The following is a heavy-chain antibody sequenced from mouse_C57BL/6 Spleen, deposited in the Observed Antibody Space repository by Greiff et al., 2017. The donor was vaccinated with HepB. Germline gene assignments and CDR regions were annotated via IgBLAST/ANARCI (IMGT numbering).Heavy chain of an antibody. V-gene: IGHV1-78*01. CDR2: IYPRDGST. Sequence: VQLQQSDAELVKPGASVKISCKVSGYTFTDHTIHWMKQRPEQGLEWIGYIYPRDGSTKYNEKFKGKATLTVDKSSSTAYMELRSLTSEDTAVYYCARSDYYGSSYENWYFDVWGTGTTVPSPQ. D-gene: IGHD1-1*01. CDR1: GYTFTDHT. CDR3: ARSDYYGSSYENWYFDV. J-gene: IGHJ1*03.